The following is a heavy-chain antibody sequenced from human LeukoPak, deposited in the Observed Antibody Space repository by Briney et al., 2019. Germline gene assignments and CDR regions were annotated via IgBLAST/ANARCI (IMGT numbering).Heavy chain of an antibody. V-gene: IGHV1-69*13. Sequence: SVKVSCKASGGTFSSYAISWVRQAPGRGLEWMGGIIPIFGTANYTQKFQGRVTITADESTSTAYMELSSLRSEDTAVYYCARVTLYDFWSGYYNWFDPWGQGTLVTVSS. CDR1: GGTFSSYA. CDR2: IIPIFGTA. D-gene: IGHD3-3*01. J-gene: IGHJ5*02. CDR3: ARVTLYDFWSGYYNWFDP.